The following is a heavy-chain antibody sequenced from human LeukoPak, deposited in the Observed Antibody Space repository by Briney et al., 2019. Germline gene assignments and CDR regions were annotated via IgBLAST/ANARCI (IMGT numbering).Heavy chain of an antibody. CDR2: INSDGGST. CDR1: GFTFSTYW. Sequence: GGSLRLSCAASGFTFSTYWMHWVRQAPGKGLVWLSRINSDGGSTNYADSVKGRFTISRDNAKSTLYLQMNSLRAEDTAVYYCARDYYTSGSPNDRWGQGTLVIVSS. CDR3: ARDYYTSGSPNDR. D-gene: IGHD3-10*01. V-gene: IGHV3-74*01. J-gene: IGHJ5*02.